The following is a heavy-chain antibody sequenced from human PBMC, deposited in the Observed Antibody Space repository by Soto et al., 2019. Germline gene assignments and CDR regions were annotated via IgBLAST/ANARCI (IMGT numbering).Heavy chain of an antibody. D-gene: IGHD3-10*01. V-gene: IGHV3-53*01. Sequence: GGSLRLSCAASGFTVSSNYMSWVRQAPGKGLEWVSVIYSGGSTYYADSVKGRLTISRDNSKNTLYLQMNSLRAEDTAVYYCARDSMAYYYGSGKGGKYFDYWGQGTLVTVSS. CDR2: IYSGGST. CDR3: ARDSMAYYYGSGKGGKYFDY. CDR1: GFTVSSNY. J-gene: IGHJ4*02.